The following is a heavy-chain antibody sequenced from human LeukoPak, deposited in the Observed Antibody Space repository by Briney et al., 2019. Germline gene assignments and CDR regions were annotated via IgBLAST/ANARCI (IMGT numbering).Heavy chain of an antibody. Sequence: GGSLRLSCAASGFTIRTYSMNWVRQAPGKGLEWVSYISSGNSAVYYADSVKGRFTISRDNGKNSLYLQMNSLRAEDTAVYYCARDLEAPGTYYYYYAMDVWGPGTTVTVSS. CDR1: GFTIRTYS. CDR3: ARDLEAPGTYYYYYAMDV. J-gene: IGHJ6*02. CDR2: ISSGNSAV. V-gene: IGHV3-48*01. D-gene: IGHD1-1*01.